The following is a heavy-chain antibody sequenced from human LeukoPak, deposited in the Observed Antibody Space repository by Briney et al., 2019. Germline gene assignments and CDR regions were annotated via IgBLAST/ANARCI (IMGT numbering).Heavy chain of an antibody. J-gene: IGHJ4*02. CDR1: GFTFSSYG. D-gene: IGHD4-23*01. CDR3: ARGGHFKYGGKKGPISRPIDS. CDR2: ISYDGSNK. V-gene: IGHV3-30*03. Sequence: GGSLRLSCAASGFTFSSYGMHWVRQAPGKGLEWVGVISYDGSNKYYADSVKGRFTISRDNSKNTLYLQMNSLRADDTAVYYCARGGHFKYGGKKGPISRPIDSWGQGTLVTVSS.